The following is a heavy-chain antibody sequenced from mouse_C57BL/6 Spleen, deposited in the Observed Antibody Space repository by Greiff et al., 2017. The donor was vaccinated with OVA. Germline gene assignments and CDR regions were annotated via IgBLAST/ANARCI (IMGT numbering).Heavy chain of an antibody. D-gene: IGHD1-1*01. J-gene: IGHJ2*01. CDR3: ARITTVVAPLDY. CDR1: GFNIKDYY. CDR2: IDPEDGET. V-gene: IGHV14-2*01. Sequence: VHVKQSGAELVKPGASVKLSCTASGFNIKDYYMHWVKQRTEQGLEWIGRIDPEDGETKYAPKFQGKATITADPSSNTAYLQLSSLTSEDTAVYYCARITTVVAPLDYWGQGTTLTVSS.